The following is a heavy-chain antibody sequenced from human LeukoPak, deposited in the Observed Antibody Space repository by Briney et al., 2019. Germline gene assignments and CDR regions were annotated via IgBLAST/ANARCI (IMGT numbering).Heavy chain of an antibody. Sequence: SVKVSCKASGGTFSGYAISWVRQAPGQGLEWMGGIIPIFGTANYAQKFQGRVTITADESTSTAYMELSSLRSEDTAVYYCARALGYCSSTSCYPDDYWGQGTLVTVSS. CDR3: ARALGYCSSTSCYPDDY. V-gene: IGHV1-69*13. J-gene: IGHJ4*02. D-gene: IGHD2-2*01. CDR2: IIPIFGTA. CDR1: GGTFSGYA.